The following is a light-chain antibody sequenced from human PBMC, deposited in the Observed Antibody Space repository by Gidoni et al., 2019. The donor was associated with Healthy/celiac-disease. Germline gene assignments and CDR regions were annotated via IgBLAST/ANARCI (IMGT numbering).Light chain of an antibody. CDR1: QSISSY. V-gene: IGKV1-39*01. Sequence: DIQMTQSPSSLSASIGDRVTITCRASQSISSYFNWYQQKPGNAPKLLIYAASSLQSGVPSRFSCSGSGTDFTLTISSLQPEDFATYYCPQSYSTPPLTFGGGTKVEIK. CDR3: PQSYSTPPLT. J-gene: IGKJ4*01. CDR2: AAS.